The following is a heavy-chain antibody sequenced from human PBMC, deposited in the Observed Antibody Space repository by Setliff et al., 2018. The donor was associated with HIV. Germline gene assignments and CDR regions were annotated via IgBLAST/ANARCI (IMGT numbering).Heavy chain of an antibody. CDR2: MYYRGTT. V-gene: IGHV4-39*01. D-gene: IGHD3-10*01. CDR3: VRQGLTMNRGVPAPILYYFDY. CDR1: GGSIISSSYY. Sequence: SETLSLTCTVSGGSIISSSYYWGWIRQPPGKGLEWIGTMYYRGTTYNNPSLKSRVTFSADTSKNQFSLNLNSVTATDTSVYYCVRQGLTMNRGVPAPILYYFDYWGQGILVTVSS. J-gene: IGHJ4*02.